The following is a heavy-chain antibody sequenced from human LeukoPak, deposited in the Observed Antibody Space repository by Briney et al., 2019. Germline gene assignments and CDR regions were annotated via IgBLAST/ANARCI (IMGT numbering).Heavy chain of an antibody. CDR2: MYSGGST. Sequence: GGSLRLSCAVSGFTVSSNYMSWVRQAPGKGLEWVSVMYSGGSTYYADSVKGRFTISRHNSKNTLYLEINSLRPDDTPVYYGARGGGDYNPFDYWGQGTLVTVSS. D-gene: IGHD4-17*01. CDR1: GFTVSSNY. CDR3: ARGGGDYNPFDY. V-gene: IGHV3-53*04. J-gene: IGHJ4*02.